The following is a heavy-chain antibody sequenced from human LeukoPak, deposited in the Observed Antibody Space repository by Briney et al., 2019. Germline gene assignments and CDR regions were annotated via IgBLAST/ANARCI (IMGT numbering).Heavy chain of an antibody. J-gene: IGHJ4*02. Sequence: GASVKVSCKPSGYTLTGYYMHWVRQPPGQGLNGMGWINPNSGGTNYAQKFQGRVTMTRDTSISTAYMELSRLRSDDTAVYYCARDLEDFWSGYYSRYFDYWGQGTLVTVSS. CDR1: GYTLTGYY. V-gene: IGHV1-2*02. CDR3: ARDLEDFWSGYYSRYFDY. CDR2: INPNSGGT. D-gene: IGHD3-3*01.